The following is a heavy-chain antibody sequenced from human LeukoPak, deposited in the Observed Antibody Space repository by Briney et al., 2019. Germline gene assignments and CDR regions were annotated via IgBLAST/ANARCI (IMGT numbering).Heavy chain of an antibody. CDR1: GFTFSSTH. CDR2: TYTGGNS. CDR3: ARGGRGSAAVVAPRSFDI. V-gene: IGHV3-53*01. J-gene: IGHJ3*02. Sequence: PGGSLRLSCAASGFTFSSTHMVWVRQAPGKGLEWVSVTYTGGNSYYAGSVKGRFILSRDISKNTLYLQMNSLRAEDSALYYCARGGRGSAAVVAPRSFDIWGQGTMVTVSS. D-gene: IGHD3-22*01.